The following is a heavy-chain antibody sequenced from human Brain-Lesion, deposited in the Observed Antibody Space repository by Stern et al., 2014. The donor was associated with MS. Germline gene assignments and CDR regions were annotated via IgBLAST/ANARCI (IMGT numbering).Heavy chain of an antibody. D-gene: IGHD2-15*01. Sequence: QVQLQESGPGLVKPSETLSLTCTVAGGSVSSTSYAWAWIRQPPGKGLEWIGTIYYSGNTYYSPSLKSRLTISLEPSQNHVSLQLRSGTAADTAVYYCAGEEDIRYCSGGSCTGNWFDPWGQGTLVTVSS. CDR1: GGSVSSTSYA. CDR2: IYYSGNT. J-gene: IGHJ5*02. CDR3: AGEEDIRYCSGGSCTGNWFDP. V-gene: IGHV4-39*02.